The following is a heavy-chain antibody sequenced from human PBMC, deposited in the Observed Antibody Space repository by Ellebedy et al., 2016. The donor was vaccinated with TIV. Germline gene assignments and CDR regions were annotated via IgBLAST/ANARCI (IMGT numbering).Heavy chain of an antibody. J-gene: IGHJ4*02. CDR3: ASDYGSGSYYPDY. D-gene: IGHD3-10*01. CDR1: GFTFSSYG. Sequence: GESLKISCAASGFTFSSYGMHWVRQAPGKGLEWVAVIWYDGSNKYYADSVKGRFTISRGNSKNTLYLQMNSLRAEDTAVYYCASDYGSGSYYPDYWGQGTLVTVSS. CDR2: IWYDGSNK. V-gene: IGHV3-33*01.